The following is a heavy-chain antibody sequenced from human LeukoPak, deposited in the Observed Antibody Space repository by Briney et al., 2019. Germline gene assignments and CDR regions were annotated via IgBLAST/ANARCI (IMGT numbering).Heavy chain of an antibody. V-gene: IGHV4-39*01. D-gene: IGHD3-22*01. CDR1: GGSISNSVYY. CDR3: TRHTYHSSETPRGAVDI. J-gene: IGHJ3*02. Sequence: SETLSLTCTVSGGSISNSVYYWGWIRQPPGKGLEWIGGFYYGGDTYYNPSRKSRFTISVYTSKNHLSLKLTSVTAADTAMYYCTRHTYHSSETPRGAVDIWGQGTMATVSS. CDR2: FYYGGDT.